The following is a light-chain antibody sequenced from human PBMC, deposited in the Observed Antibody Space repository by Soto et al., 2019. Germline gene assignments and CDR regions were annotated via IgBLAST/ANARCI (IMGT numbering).Light chain of an antibody. Sequence: QSALTPPRSVSGSPGQSVTIYCTGTSSDVGGYNYVSWYQQHPGKAPKLMIYDVSKRPSGVPDRFSGSKSGNTASLTISGLQAEDEADYYCCSYAGSYTYVFGTGTKLTVL. V-gene: IGLV2-11*01. CDR3: CSYAGSYTYV. J-gene: IGLJ1*01. CDR2: DVS. CDR1: SSDVGGYNY.